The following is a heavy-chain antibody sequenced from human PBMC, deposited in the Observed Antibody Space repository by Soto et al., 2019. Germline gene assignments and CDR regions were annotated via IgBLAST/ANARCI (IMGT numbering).Heavy chain of an antibody. D-gene: IGHD3-3*01. Sequence: GGSLRLSCAASGFTFSSYAMHWVRQAPGKGLEWVAVISYDGSNKYYADSVKGRFTISRDNSKNTLYLQMNSLRAEDTAVYYCAGNQLRFLEWLTVYYYGMDVWGQGTTVTVSS. V-gene: IGHV3-30-3*01. CDR1: GFTFSSYA. CDR3: AGNQLRFLEWLTVYYYGMDV. J-gene: IGHJ6*02. CDR2: ISYDGSNK.